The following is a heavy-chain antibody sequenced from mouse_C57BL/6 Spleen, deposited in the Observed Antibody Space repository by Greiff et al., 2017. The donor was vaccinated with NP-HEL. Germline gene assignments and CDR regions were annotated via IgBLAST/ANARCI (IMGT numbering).Heavy chain of an antibody. CDR3: ARYYGNFDYYAMDY. Sequence: QVHVKQSGAELARPGASVKLSCKASGYTFTSYGISWVKQRTGQGLEWIGEIYPRSGNTYYNEKFKGKATLTADKSSSTAYMELRSLTSEDSAVYFCARYYGNFDYYAMDYWGQGTSVTVSS. CDR1: GYTFTSYG. V-gene: IGHV1-81*01. D-gene: IGHD2-1*01. CDR2: IYPRSGNT. J-gene: IGHJ4*01.